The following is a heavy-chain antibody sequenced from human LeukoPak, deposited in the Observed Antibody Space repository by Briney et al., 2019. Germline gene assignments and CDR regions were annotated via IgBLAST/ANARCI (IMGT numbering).Heavy chain of an antibody. V-gene: IGHV1-69*04. CDR3: ARDLCGGDCRDAFDI. J-gene: IGHJ3*02. CDR2: IIPILGIA. CDR1: GGTFSSYA. D-gene: IGHD2-21*02. Sequence: GASVKVSCKASGGTFSSYAISWVRQAPGQGLEWMGRIIPILGIANYAQKFQGRVTITADKSTSTAYMELSSLRSEDTAVYYCARDLCGGDCRDAFDIWGQGTMVTVSS.